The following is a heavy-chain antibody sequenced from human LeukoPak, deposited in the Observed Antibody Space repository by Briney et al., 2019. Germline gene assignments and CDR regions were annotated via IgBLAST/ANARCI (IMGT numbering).Heavy chain of an antibody. J-gene: IGHJ3*02. Sequence: PRGSLRLAFAVSGFTFSNYAMSSGRPVPGKGLGLVSGISCSGNSTYYADSVRGRFTISRDNAKNTLYLRMNSLRAADTALYFCARALGALGDAFPIWGQGTMVTVSS. V-gene: IGHV3-23*01. CDR2: ISCSGNST. D-gene: IGHD3-16*01. CDR3: ARALGALGDAFPI. CDR1: GFTFSNYA.